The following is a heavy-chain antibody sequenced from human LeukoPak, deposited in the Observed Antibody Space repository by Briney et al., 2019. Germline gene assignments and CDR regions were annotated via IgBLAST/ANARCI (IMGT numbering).Heavy chain of an antibody. CDR1: GGSIKTNTYY. D-gene: IGHD5-12*01. J-gene: IGHJ4*02. CDR2: ISYSGST. CDR3: ARQATTGSIDY. Sequence: SETLSLTCSVSGGSIKTNTYYWTWLRQPPGKGLEWIGGISYSGSTYYNPSLKSRVTISVDTSKNQFSLKLSSVTAADTAVYYCARQATTGSIDYWGQGTLVTVSS. V-gene: IGHV4-39*01.